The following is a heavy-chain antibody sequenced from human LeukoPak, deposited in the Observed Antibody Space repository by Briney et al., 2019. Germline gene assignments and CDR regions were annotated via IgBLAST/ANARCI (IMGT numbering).Heavy chain of an antibody. J-gene: IGHJ6*02. CDR2: IYYSGST. CDR3: AGLPPMILYGMNV. V-gene: IGHV4-59*08. CDR1: GGSISSYY. D-gene: IGHD3-22*01. Sequence: SETLSLTCTVSGGSISSYYWSWIRQPPGKGLEWIGYIYYSGSTNYNPSLKSRVTISVDTSKNQFSLKLSSVTAADTAVYYCAGLPPMILYGMNVWGQGTTVTVSS.